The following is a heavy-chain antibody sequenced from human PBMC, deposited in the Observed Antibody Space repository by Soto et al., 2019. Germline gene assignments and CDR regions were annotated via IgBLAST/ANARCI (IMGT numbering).Heavy chain of an antibody. CDR2: IYYSGST. J-gene: IGHJ6*03. CDR1: GGSISRYY. D-gene: IGHD2-2*01. Sequence: QVQLQESGPGLVKPSETLSLTCPVSGGSISRYYWSWIRQPPGKGLECIGYIYYSGSTTYNPSLKGRVTISADTSKNQLALNLSSVAAADTALYYCARHRAFCSGKSCALGYYYYVDVWGIGTPVTVSS. CDR3: ARHRAFCSGKSCALGYYYYVDV. V-gene: IGHV4-59*08.